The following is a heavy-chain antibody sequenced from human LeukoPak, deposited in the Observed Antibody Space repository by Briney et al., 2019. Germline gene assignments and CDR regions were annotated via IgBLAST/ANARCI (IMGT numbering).Heavy chain of an antibody. V-gene: IGHV3-21*01. J-gene: IGHJ4*02. D-gene: IGHD1-1*01. CDR3: ARDWNANDY. CDR1: GFTFSSYS. Sequence: PGGSLRLSCAASGFTFSSYSMDWVRQAPGKGLEWVSSISSSSSYIYYADSVKGRFTISRDNAKNSLYLQMHRLRAEDTPVYYCARDWNANDYWGQGTLVTVSS. CDR2: ISSSSSYI.